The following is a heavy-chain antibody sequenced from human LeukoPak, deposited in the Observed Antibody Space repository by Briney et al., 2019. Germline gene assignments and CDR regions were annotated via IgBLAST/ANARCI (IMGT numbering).Heavy chain of an antibody. V-gene: IGHV3-23*01. CDR3: AKDPGHIAAAGTLPYYYYGMDV. Sequence: GGSLRLSCAASGFTFSSYWMHWVRQAPGKGLEWVSAISGSGGSTYYADSVKGRFTISRDNSKNTLYLQMNSLRAEDTAVYYCAKDPGHIAAAGTLPYYYYGMDVWGQGTTVTVSS. J-gene: IGHJ6*02. CDR1: GFTFSSYW. CDR2: ISGSGGST. D-gene: IGHD6-13*01.